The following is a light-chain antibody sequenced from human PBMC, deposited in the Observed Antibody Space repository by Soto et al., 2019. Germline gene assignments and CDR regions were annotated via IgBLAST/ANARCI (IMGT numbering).Light chain of an antibody. V-gene: IGKV3-11*01. J-gene: IGKJ4*01. CDR1: QSVSRY. CDR2: DAS. CDR3: QQRSDWPST. Sequence: EIVLTLSPATLSLSPGERATLSCRASQSVSRYLAWYQQKPGQAPRLLIYDASNRATGIPARFSGSGSGTDFTLTISSLEPEDFAVYYCQQRSDWPSTFGGGTKVQIK.